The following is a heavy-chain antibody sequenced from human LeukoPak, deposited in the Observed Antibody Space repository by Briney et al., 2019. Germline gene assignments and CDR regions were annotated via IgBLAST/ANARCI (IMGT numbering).Heavy chain of an antibody. CDR1: GGSISSSSYY. J-gene: IGHJ3*02. V-gene: IGHV4-39*01. CDR3: AGVVVAARAFDI. CDR2: IYYSGST. D-gene: IGHD2-15*01. Sequence: PSETLSLTCTVSGGSISSSSYYWGWIRQPPGKGLGWIGSIYYSGSTYYNPSLKSRVTISVDTSKNQLSLKLSSVTAADTAVYYCAGVVVAARAFDIWGQGTMVTVSS.